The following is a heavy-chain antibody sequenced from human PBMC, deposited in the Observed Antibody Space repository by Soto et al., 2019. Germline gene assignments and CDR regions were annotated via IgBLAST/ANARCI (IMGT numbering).Heavy chain of an antibody. CDR3: THHSRGAGRY. D-gene: IGHD6-19*01. V-gene: IGHV3-15*01. J-gene: IGHJ4*02. Sequence: CLRLSCAASGFTFSNAWMSWVRQAPGKGLEWVGRIKSKTDGGTTDYAAPVKGRFTISRDDSKNTLYLQMNSLKTEDTAVYYCTHHSRGAGRYWGQGTLVTVSS. CDR1: GFTFSNAW. CDR2: IKSKTDGGTT.